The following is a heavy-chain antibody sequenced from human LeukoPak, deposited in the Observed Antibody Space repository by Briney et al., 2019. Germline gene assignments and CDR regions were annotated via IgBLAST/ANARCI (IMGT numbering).Heavy chain of an antibody. CDR2: IYYSGST. CDR1: GGSISSSSYY. V-gene: IGHV4-39*07. J-gene: IGHJ4*02. Sequence: SETLSLTCTVSGGSISSSSYYWGWIRQPPGKGLEWIGSIYYSGSTYYNPSLKSRVTISVDTSKNQFSLKLSSVTAADTAVYYCARRKQVTMVRGVIKSHFDYWGQGTLVTVSS. D-gene: IGHD3-10*01. CDR3: ARRKQVTMVRGVIKSHFDY.